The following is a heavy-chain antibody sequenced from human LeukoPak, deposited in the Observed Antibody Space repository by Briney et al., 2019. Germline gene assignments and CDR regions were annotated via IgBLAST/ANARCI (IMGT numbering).Heavy chain of an antibody. J-gene: IGHJ6*03. Sequence: PSETLSLTCTVSGGSISSSSYYWGWIRQPPGKGLEWIGTIYYSGSTYYNPSLKSRVTISVDTSKNQFSLKLSSVTAADTAVYYCARGATGDSSSWPKNDYYYMDVWGKGTTVTVSS. CDR2: IYYSGST. V-gene: IGHV4-39*07. D-gene: IGHD6-13*01. CDR3: ARGATGDSSSWPKNDYYYMDV. CDR1: GGSISSSSYY.